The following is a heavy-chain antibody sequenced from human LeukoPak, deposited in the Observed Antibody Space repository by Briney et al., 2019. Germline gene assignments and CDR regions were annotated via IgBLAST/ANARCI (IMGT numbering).Heavy chain of an antibody. J-gene: IGHJ4*02. D-gene: IGHD4-17*01. CDR1: GFTVSSNY. V-gene: IGHV3-53*01. Sequence: GGSLRLSCAASGFTVSSNYMSWVRQAPGKGLEWVSAIYSGGSTYYADSVKGRFTISRDNSKNTLYLQMNSLRAEDTAVYYCARYGNYGDYVDYWGQGTLVTVSS. CDR3: ARYGNYGDYVDY. CDR2: IYSGGST.